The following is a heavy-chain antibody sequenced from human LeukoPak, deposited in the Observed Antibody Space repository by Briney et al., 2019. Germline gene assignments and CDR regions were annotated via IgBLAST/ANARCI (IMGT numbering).Heavy chain of an antibody. CDR3: AMRGGMVRGEINYYGMDV. CDR2: IYYSGST. CDR1: GGSISSGDYY. D-gene: IGHD3-10*01. V-gene: IGHV4-30-4*01. Sequence: SETLSLTCTVSGGSISSGDYYWSWIRQPPGKGLEWIGYIYYSGSTYYNPSLKSRVTISVDTSKNQFSLKLSSVTAADTAVYYCAMRGGMVRGEINYYGMDVWGQGTTVTVSS. J-gene: IGHJ6*02.